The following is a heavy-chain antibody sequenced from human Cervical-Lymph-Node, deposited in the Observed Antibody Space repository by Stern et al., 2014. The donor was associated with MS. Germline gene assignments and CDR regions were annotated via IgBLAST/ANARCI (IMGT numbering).Heavy chain of an antibody. CDR2: ISYDGVNK. CDR1: RFTFSNYA. D-gene: IGHD6-19*01. CDR3: ARTVRKTSGWHRYFDYGMDV. Sequence: VHLVESGGGVVQPGRSLRLSCAASRFTFSNYAMHWVRQAPGKGLEWVAVISYDGVNKYYADSVKGRFTISRDNAKYILYLQLDSLRPEDTAVFYCARTVRKTSGWHRYFDYGMDVWGQGTTVTVSS. J-gene: IGHJ6*02. V-gene: IGHV3-30-3*01.